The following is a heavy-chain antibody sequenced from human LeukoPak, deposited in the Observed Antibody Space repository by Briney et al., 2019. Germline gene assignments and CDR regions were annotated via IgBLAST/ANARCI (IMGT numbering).Heavy chain of an antibody. D-gene: IGHD2-2*01. Sequence: GASVKVSCKASGYTFTSYGISWVRQAPGQGLEWMGWISAYNGNTNYAQKLQGRVTMTTDTSTSTAYMELRSLRPDDTAVYYCARSPGYCSSTSCRSYYFDYWGQGTLVTVSS. V-gene: IGHV1-18*01. J-gene: IGHJ4*02. CDR3: ARSPGYCSSTSCRSYYFDY. CDR2: ISAYNGNT. CDR1: GYTFTSYG.